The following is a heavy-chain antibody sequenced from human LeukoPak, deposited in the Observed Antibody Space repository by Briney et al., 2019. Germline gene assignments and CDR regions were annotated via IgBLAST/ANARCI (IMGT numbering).Heavy chain of an antibody. CDR2: IYYSGST. V-gene: IGHV4-39*07. D-gene: IGHD5-18*01. CDR3: ARRLGRYSYGSYTSPGAFDY. J-gene: IGHJ4*02. Sequence: SETLSLTCSVSGGSISSGSYYWGWIRQPPGKGLEWIGSIYYSGSTYYNPSLKSRVTISVDTSKNQFSLKLSSVTAADTAVYYCARRLGRYSYGSYTSPGAFDYWGQGTLVTVSS. CDR1: GGSISSGSYY.